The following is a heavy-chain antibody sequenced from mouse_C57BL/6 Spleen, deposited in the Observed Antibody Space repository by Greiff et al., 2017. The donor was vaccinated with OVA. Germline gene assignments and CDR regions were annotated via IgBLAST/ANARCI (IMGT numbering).Heavy chain of an antibody. D-gene: IGHD1-1*01. CDR3: ARENSTVVAPFDY. CDR1: GYAFSSYW. V-gene: IGHV1-80*01. CDR2: IYPGDGDT. J-gene: IGHJ2*01. Sequence: QVQLQQSGAELVKPGASVKISCKASGYAFSSYWMNWVKQWPGKGLEWIGQIYPGDGDTNYNGKFKGKATLTADKSSSTAYMQLSSLTSEDSAVYFCARENSTVVAPFDYWGQGTTLTVSS.